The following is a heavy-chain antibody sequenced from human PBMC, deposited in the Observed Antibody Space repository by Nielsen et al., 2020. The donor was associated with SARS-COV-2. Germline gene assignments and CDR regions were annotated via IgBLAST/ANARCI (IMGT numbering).Heavy chain of an antibody. D-gene: IGHD3-3*01. Sequence: SETLSLTCAVYGGSFSGQYWSWIRQTPGKGLEWIGEITHAGTTNYNPSLQSRVTISLDTSKNQFSLKLSSVTAAETAVYYCARGPEYYDFWSGYYRGWFDPWGQGTLVTVSS. CDR1: GGSFSGQY. V-gene: IGHV4-34*01. CDR3: ARGPEYYDFWSGYYRGWFDP. J-gene: IGHJ5*02. CDR2: ITHAGTT.